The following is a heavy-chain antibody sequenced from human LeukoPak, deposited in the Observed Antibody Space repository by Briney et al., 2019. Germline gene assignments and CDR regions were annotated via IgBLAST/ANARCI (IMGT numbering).Heavy chain of an antibody. D-gene: IGHD1-1*01. J-gene: IGHJ5*02. CDR3: ARQLASGFDP. CDR1: GFTFSSYE. CDR2: VSSSGTTI. V-gene: IGHV3-48*03. Sequence: GGSLRLSCAASGFTFSSYEMNWVRQAPGKGLEWVSYVSSSGTTIYYADSVKGRFTVSRDNAKNSLYLQMNGLRAEDTAIYYCARQLASGFDPWGQGTLVTVSS.